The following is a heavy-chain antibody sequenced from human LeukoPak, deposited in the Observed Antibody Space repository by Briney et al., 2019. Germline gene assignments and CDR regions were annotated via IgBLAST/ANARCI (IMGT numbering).Heavy chain of an antibody. CDR3: ARIPPLVGATPYYFDY. J-gene: IGHJ4*02. Sequence: SGPALVKPTQTLTLTRTFSGFSLSTSGMCVSWIRQPPGKALEWLARIDWDDDKYYSTSLKTRLTISKDTSKNQVVLTMTNMDPVDTATYYCARIPPLVGATPYYFDYWGQGTLVTVSS. CDR2: IDWDDDK. V-gene: IGHV2-70*11. D-gene: IGHD1-26*01. CDR1: GFSLSTSGMC.